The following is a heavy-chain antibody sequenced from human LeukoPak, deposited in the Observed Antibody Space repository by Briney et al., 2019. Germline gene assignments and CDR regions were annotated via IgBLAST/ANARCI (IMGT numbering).Heavy chain of an antibody. J-gene: IGHJ4*02. Sequence: ASVKVSCKASGYTFTGYYMHWVRQAPGQGLEWMGWINPNSGGTNYAQKFQGRVTMTRDTSISTAYMELTRVRSDDTALYYCARGRHYDSDGYYAAFYFDYWGQGTLVTVSS. CDR2: INPNSGGT. CDR3: ARGRHYDSDGYYAAFYFDY. V-gene: IGHV1-2*02. CDR1: GYTFTGYY. D-gene: IGHD3-22*01.